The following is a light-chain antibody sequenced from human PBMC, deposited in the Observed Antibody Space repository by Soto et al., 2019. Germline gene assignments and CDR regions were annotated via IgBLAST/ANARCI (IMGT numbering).Light chain of an antibody. CDR2: GAS. Sequence: EIVLTQSPGTLSLSPWERATLSCRASQSVSSSYLAWYQQKPGQAPRLLIYGASSRATGIPARFSGSGSGTDFTLTISRLEPEDFAVYYCQQYGSSPQVTFGQGTRLEIK. J-gene: IGKJ5*01. CDR3: QQYGSSPQVT. CDR1: QSVSSSY. V-gene: IGKV3-20*01.